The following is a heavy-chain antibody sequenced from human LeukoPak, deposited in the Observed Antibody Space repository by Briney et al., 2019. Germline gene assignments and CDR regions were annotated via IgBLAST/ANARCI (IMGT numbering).Heavy chain of an antibody. D-gene: IGHD2-15*01. Sequence: GGSLRLSCAASGFTFSSYDMYWVRQATGKGLEWVSAIGTAGDTYYPGSVKGRFTISRENAKNSLYLQMNSLRAGDTAVYYCARVAPRVVLVWRHFVLWGRGTLVTVSS. CDR1: GFTFSSYD. CDR3: ARVAPRVVLVWRHFVL. CDR2: IGTAGDT. J-gene: IGHJ2*01. V-gene: IGHV3-13*01.